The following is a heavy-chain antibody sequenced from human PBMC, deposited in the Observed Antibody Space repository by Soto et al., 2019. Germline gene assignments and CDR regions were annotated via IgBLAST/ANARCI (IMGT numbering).Heavy chain of an antibody. CDR1: GFTVSSNY. CDR2: ISPNGDTT. J-gene: IGHJ4*02. V-gene: IGHV3-53*01. Sequence: GSLRLSCAASGFTVSSNYMSWVRQAPGKGLEWVSVISPNGDTTNYADSVKGRFTISRDNSKNTVYLQMNSLRADDTAVYYCARDQSYLSFWGLGTLVTVSS. D-gene: IGHD3-10*01. CDR3: ARDQSYLSF.